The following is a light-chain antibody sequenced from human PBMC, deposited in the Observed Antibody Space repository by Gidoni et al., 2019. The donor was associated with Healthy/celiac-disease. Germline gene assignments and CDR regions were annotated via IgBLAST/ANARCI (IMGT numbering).Light chain of an antibody. V-gene: IGKV1-8*01. CDR1: QGISSY. CDR3: QQYYSYPWS. J-gene: IGKJ1*01. CDR2: AAS. Sequence: RMTQSPSSLSASTGDRVTITCRSSQGISSYLAWYQQKPGQAPKLLIYAASTLQSGVPSRFSGSGSGTDFTLTISCLQSEDFATYYCQQYYSYPWSFGQGTKVEIK.